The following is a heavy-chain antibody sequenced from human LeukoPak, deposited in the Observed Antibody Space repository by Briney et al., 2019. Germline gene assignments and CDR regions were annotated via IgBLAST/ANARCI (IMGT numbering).Heavy chain of an antibody. V-gene: IGHV3-30*02. CDR2: IRYDGSNK. J-gene: IGHJ5*02. Sequence: GGSLRLSCAASGFTFSSYGMHWVRQAPGKGLEWVAFIRYDGSNKYYADSVKGRFTISRDNSKDTLYLQMNSLRAEDTAVYYCAKIRYFDWWSFDPWGQGTLVTVSS. CDR1: GFTFSSYG. D-gene: IGHD3-9*01. CDR3: AKIRYFDWWSFDP.